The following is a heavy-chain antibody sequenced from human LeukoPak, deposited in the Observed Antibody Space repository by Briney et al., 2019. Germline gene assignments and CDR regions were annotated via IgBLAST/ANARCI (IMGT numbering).Heavy chain of an antibody. CDR1: GFTFSNYD. CDR2: IGTGGDT. V-gene: IGHV3-13*01. CDR3: ARAARFYGSSGAHAFDI. D-gene: IGHD3-22*01. J-gene: IGHJ3*02. Sequence: GGSLRLSCVASGFTFSNYDMHWVREGTGRGLEWVSGIGTGGDTHYPDSVKGRFTISRENAKNSLYLQMNSLRVGDTAMYYCARAARFYGSSGAHAFDIWGQGTMVTVS.